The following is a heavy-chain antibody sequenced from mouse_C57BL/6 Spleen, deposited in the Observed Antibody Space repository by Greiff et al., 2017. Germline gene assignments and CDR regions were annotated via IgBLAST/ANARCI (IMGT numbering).Heavy chain of an antibody. CDR1: GYAFTSYW. D-gene: IGHD1-1*02. V-gene: IGHV1-52*01. CDR3: ARDLGGCDY. CDR2: IDPSDSET. J-gene: IGHJ2*01. Sequence: LQQPGAELVRPGSSVKLSCKASGYAFTSYWMHWVKQRPIQGLEWIGNIDPSDSETHYNQKFKDKATLTVDKSSSTAYMQLSSLTSEDSAVYYCARDLGGCDYWGQGTTLTVSS.